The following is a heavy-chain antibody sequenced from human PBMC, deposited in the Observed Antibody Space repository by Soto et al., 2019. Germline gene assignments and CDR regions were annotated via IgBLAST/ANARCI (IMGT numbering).Heavy chain of an antibody. CDR2: ISYDGSNK. Sequence: QVQLVESGGGVVQPGRSLRLSCAASGFTFSSYGMHWVRQAPGKGLEWVAVISYDGSNKYYADSVKGRFTISRDNSKNTLYLQMNSLRAEGTAVYYCATADYYDSSGYLVPLFDYWGQGTLVTVSS. D-gene: IGHD3-22*01. CDR3: ATADYYDSSGYLVPLFDY. V-gene: IGHV3-30*03. J-gene: IGHJ4*02. CDR1: GFTFSSYG.